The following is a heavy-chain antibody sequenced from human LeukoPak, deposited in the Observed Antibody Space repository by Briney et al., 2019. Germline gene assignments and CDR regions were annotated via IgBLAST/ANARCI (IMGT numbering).Heavy chain of an antibody. CDR1: GYTFSSYD. CDR2: INPNSGGT. V-gene: IGHV1-2*06. D-gene: IGHD2-15*01. J-gene: IGHJ6*02. CDR3: ARDRATGQYYYYYGMDV. Sequence: GASVNVSCKASGYTFSSYDFSWVRQAPGQGLEWMGRINPNSGGTNYAQKFQGRVTMTRDTSISTAYMELSRLRSDDTAVYYCARDRATGQYYYYYGMDVWGQGTTVTVSS.